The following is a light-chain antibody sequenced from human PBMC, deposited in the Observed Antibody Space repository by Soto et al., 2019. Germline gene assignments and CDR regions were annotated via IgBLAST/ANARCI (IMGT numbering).Light chain of an antibody. CDR3: VCYSTRDTLYG. Sequence: APTQPAAVPGSPGQSITISCTGTRGNDGSFNYVSWYQLHPVKAPKLVIYDVSSRPSGVSSRFSGSTSGNTASLSISGLQAEGEGDYSCVCYSTRDTLYGFGSGTKV. CDR1: RGNDGSFNY. CDR2: DVS. J-gene: IGLJ1*01. V-gene: IGLV2-14*01.